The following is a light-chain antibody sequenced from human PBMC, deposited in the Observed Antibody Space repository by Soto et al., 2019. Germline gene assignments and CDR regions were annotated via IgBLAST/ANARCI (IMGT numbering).Light chain of an antibody. CDR1: QGISSY. CDR3: QQSYIAPWT. J-gene: IGKJ1*01. V-gene: IGKV1-9*01. Sequence: IQLTQSTSSLSASVGDRVTITCRASQGISSYLAWYQQKPGKAPKLLIYAASTLQSGVPSRFSGSGSGTDFTLTISSLQPEDFATYYCQQSYIAPWTFGQGT. CDR2: AAS.